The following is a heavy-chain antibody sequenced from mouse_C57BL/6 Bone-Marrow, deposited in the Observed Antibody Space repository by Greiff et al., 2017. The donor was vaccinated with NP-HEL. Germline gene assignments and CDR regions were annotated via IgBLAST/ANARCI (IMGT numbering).Heavy chain of an antibody. D-gene: IGHD3-2*02. Sequence: QVQLKQSGAELARPGASVKLSCKASGYTFTSYGISWVKQRTGQGLEWIGEIYPRSGNTYYNEKFKGKATLTADKSSSTAYMELRSLTSEDSAVDFCARRQLRLLAYWGQGTLVTVSA. V-gene: IGHV1-81*01. CDR2: IYPRSGNT. CDR3: ARRQLRLLAY. J-gene: IGHJ3*01. CDR1: GYTFTSYG.